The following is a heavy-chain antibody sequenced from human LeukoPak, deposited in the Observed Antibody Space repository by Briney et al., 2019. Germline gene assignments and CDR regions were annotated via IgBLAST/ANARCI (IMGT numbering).Heavy chain of an antibody. J-gene: IGHJ6*03. CDR1: GFTFSRYA. Sequence: GGSLRLSCAASGFTFSRYAMSWVRQAPGKGLEWVSDISGSGGSTYYADSVKGRFTISRDNSKNTLYMQMNSLRAEDTAVYYCAKLGGQEIYNYYVGFWGKGTTVAVSS. V-gene: IGHV3-23*01. CDR2: ISGSGGST. CDR3: AKLGGQEIYNYYVGF. D-gene: IGHD3-16*01.